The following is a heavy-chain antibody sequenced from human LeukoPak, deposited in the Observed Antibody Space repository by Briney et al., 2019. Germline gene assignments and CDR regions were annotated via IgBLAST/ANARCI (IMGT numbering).Heavy chain of an antibody. Sequence: PGGSLRLSCAASGFTFSSYAMSWVRQAPGKGLEWVSAISGSGGSTYYADSVEGRFTISRDNSKNTLYLQMNSLRAEDTAVYYCAKIWGRSSFNDYWGQGTLVTVSS. J-gene: IGHJ4*02. CDR2: ISGSGGST. CDR3: AKIWGRSSFNDY. V-gene: IGHV3-23*01. D-gene: IGHD6-6*01. CDR1: GFTFSSYA.